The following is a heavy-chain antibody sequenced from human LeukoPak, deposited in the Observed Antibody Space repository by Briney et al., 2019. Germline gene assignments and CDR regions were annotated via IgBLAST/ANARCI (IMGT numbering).Heavy chain of an antibody. CDR1: GFTFGDYA. J-gene: IGHJ4*02. CDR2: IRSKAYGGTT. Sequence: HPGGSLRLSCTASGFTFGDYAMSWFRQAPGKGLEWVGFIRSKAYGGTTEYAASVRGRFTISRDDSKSIAYLQMNSLKTEDTAVYYCTRDVSADYYGSGSYYAFDYWGQGTLVTVSS. V-gene: IGHV3-49*03. CDR3: TRDVSADYYGSGSYYAFDY. D-gene: IGHD3-10*01.